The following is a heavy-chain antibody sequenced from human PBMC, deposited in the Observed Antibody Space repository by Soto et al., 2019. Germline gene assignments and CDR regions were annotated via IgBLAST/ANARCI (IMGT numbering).Heavy chain of an antibody. D-gene: IGHD6-13*01. V-gene: IGHV1-69*13. CDR1: GGTFSSYA. Sequence: ASVKVSCKASGGTFSSYAISWVRQAPGQGLEWMGGIIPIFGTANYAQKFQGRVTITADESTSTAYMELSSLRSDDTAVYYCASVNPSSCSFYWGQGTLVTVSS. CDR2: IIPIFGTA. J-gene: IGHJ4*02. CDR3: ASVNPSSCSFY.